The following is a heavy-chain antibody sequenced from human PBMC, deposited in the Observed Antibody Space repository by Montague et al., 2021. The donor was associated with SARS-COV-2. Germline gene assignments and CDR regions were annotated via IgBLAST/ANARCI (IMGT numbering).Heavy chain of an antibody. CDR2: IYYSGST. CDR1: GGSISSSSYY. D-gene: IGHD3-10*01. CDR3: ARREDYYGSGSYPH. J-gene: IGHJ4*02. Sequence: SETLSLTCTVSGGSISSSSYYWGWIRQPPGKGLEWIGGIYYSGSTYYNPSLRSRVTISVDTSKNQFSLKLSSVTAADTAVYYCARREDYYGSGSYPHWGQGTLVTVSS. V-gene: IGHV4-39*01.